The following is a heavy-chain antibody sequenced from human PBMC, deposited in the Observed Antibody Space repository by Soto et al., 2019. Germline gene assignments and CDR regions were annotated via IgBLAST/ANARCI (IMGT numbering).Heavy chain of an antibody. V-gene: IGHV3-23*01. J-gene: IGHJ4*02. D-gene: IGHD3-16*02. CDR2: ISGSGGST. CDR3: AKDQEIMITFGGVIVPPAY. Sequence: GGSLRLSCAASGFTFSSYAMSWVRQAPGKGLEWVSAISGSGGSTYYAESLKGRFTISRDNSKNTLYLQMNSLRAEDTAVYYCAKDQEIMITFGGVIVPPAYWGQGTLVPVSS. CDR1: GFTFSSYA.